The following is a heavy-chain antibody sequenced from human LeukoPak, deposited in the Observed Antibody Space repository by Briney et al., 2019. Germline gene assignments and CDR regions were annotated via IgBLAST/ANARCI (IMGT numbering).Heavy chain of an antibody. CDR1: FGSISSYY. CDR2: VHYSGST. V-gene: IGHV4-59*01. J-gene: IGHJ6*02. D-gene: IGHD1-1*01. Sequence: SETLSLTCTVPFGSISSYYWNWIRQSPEKGLEWIGYVHYSGSTNYNPSLKSRVTISVDTSKNQFSLKLSSVTAADTAVHYCARGLGLERLAWGKPRNYGMDVWGQGTTVTVSS. CDR3: ARGLGLERLAWGKPRNYGMDV.